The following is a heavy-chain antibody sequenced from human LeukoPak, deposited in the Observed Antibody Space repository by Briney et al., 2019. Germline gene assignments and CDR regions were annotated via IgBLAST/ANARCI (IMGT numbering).Heavy chain of an antibody. CDR1: GYTFTSYG. J-gene: IGHJ4*02. D-gene: IGHD6-19*01. Sequence: ASVNVSCKASGYTFTSYGIRWVRQAPGQGLEWMGWISAYNGNTNYAQKLQGRVTMTTDTSTSTAYMELRSLRSDDTAVYYCARDHLVAGDFDYWGQGTLVTVSS. CDR2: ISAYNGNT. CDR3: ARDHLVAGDFDY. V-gene: IGHV1-18*04.